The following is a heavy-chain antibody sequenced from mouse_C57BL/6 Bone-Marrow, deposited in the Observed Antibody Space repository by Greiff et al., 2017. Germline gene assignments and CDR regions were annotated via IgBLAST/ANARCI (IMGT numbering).Heavy chain of an antibody. CDR3: ARPTVVASYYFDY. J-gene: IGHJ2*01. CDR1: GFTFSDYG. CDR2: ISSGSSTI. V-gene: IGHV5-17*01. Sequence: EVQLQQSGGGLVKPGGSLKLSCAASGFTFSDYGMHWVRQAPEKGLEWVAYISSGSSTIYYADTVKGRFTISRDNAKNTLFLQMTSLRSEDTAMYYCARPTVVASYYFDYWGQGTTLTVSS. D-gene: IGHD1-1*01.